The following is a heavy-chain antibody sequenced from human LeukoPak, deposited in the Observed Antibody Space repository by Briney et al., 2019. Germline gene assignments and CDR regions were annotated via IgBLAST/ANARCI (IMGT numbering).Heavy chain of an antibody. CDR2: ISDSGGST. Sequence: GGSLRLSCVGSGFTLSSYAMSWVRQAPGKGLEWVAAISDSGGSTYYADSVKGRFTISRDNSKNTVYLQMNSLRAEDTVVYYCAKGSSGGRPYYFDYWGQGTLVTVSS. D-gene: IGHD6-6*01. V-gene: IGHV3-23*01. CDR3: AKGSSGGRPYYFDY. J-gene: IGHJ4*02. CDR1: GFTLSSYA.